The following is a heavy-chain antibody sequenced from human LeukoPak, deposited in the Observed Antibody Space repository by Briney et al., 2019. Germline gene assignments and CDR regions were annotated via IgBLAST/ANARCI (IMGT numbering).Heavy chain of an antibody. V-gene: IGHV1-2*02. Sequence: ASVKVSCKTSGYTFTGYYINWVRQAPGQGLEWMGWINPNSGGTNYAQNFQGRVTMTRDTSISTAYMELSRLRSDDTAVYYCVRDDVSPWGQGTLVTVSS. CDR2: INPNSGGT. CDR1: GYTFTGYY. CDR3: VRDDVSP. J-gene: IGHJ5*02.